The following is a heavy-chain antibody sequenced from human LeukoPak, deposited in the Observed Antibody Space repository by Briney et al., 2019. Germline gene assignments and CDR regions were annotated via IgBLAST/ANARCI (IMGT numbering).Heavy chain of an antibody. D-gene: IGHD3-16*02. CDR3: AREAAPVWGSYRRYYFDY. V-gene: IGHV4-61*08. J-gene: IGHJ4*02. CDR1: GDSISSGGYC. CDR2: IYYSGST. Sequence: PSETLSLTCGVSGDSISSGGYCWSWIRQPPGKGLEWIGYIYYSGSTNYNPSLKSRVTISVDTSKNQFSLKLSSVTAADTAVYYCAREAAPVWGSYRRYYFDYWGQGTLDTVSS.